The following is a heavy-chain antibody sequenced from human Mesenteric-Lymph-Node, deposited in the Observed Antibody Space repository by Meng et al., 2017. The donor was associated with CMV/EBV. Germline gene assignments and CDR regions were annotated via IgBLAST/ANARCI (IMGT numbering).Heavy chain of an antibody. CDR2: LYHSGST. D-gene: IGHD4-17*01. J-gene: IGHJ6*02. Sequence: SETLSLTCTVSGVSMSRYYWNWVRQPPGKELEWIGYLYHSGSTDYNPSLKSRVTISLDTSKNQFALRLSSVTAADTAVYYCARVYGRKSLNFYYGMDVWGQGTTVTVSS. CDR3: ARVYGRKSLNFYYGMDV. CDR1: GVSMSRYY. V-gene: IGHV4-59*01.